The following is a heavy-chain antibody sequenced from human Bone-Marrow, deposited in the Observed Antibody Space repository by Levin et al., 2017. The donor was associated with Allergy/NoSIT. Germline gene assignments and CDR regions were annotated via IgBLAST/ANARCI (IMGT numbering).Heavy chain of an antibody. Sequence: PGGSLRLSCAASGFTFSSYAMHWVRQAPGKGLEWVAVISYDGSNKYYADSVKGRFTISRDNSKNTLYLQMNSLRAEDTAVYYCARDEEMVYWGQGTLVTVSS. J-gene: IGHJ4*02. CDR1: GFTFSSYA. D-gene: IGHD5-24*01. CDR3: ARDEEMVY. CDR2: ISYDGSNK. V-gene: IGHV3-30*04.